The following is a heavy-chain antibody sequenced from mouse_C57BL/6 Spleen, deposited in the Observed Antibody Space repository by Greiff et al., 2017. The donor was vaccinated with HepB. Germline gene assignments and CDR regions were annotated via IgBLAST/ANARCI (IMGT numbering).Heavy chain of an antibody. CDR2: INYDGSST. Sequence: EVKLMESEGGLVQPGSSMKLSCTASGFTFSDYYMAWVRQVPEKGLEWVANINYDGSSTYYLDSLKSRFIISRDNAKNSLYLQMSRLKSEDTATYYCARGGTVAPDWYFDVWGTGTTVTVSS. CDR1: GFTFSDYY. J-gene: IGHJ1*03. V-gene: IGHV5-16*01. D-gene: IGHD1-1*01. CDR3: ARGGTVAPDWYFDV.